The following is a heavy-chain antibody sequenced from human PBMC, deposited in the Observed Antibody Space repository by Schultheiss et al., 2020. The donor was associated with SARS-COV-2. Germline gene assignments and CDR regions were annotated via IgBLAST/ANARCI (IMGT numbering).Heavy chain of an antibody. J-gene: IGHJ6*02. CDR2: IKQDGSEK. V-gene: IGHV3-7*03. CDR3: ARELVVVVPAAIGYYYYGMDV. D-gene: IGHD2-2*01. Sequence: GGSLRLSCAASGFTFSTFAMHWVRQAPGKGLEWVANIKQDGSEKYYVDSVKGRFTISRDNAKNSLYLQMNSLRAEDTAVYYCARELVVVVPAAIGYYYYGMDVWGQGTTVTVSS. CDR1: GFTFSTFA.